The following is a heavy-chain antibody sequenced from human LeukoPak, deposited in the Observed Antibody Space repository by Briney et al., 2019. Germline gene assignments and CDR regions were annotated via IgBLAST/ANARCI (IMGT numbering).Heavy chain of an antibody. D-gene: IGHD6-19*01. CDR1: GFTFSSYA. CDR3: AKDETLAVAGDLDY. J-gene: IGHJ4*02. Sequence: GGSLRLSCAASGFTFSSYAMSWVRQAPGKGLEWVSAISGSGGSTYYADSVKGRFTISGDNSKNTLYLQMNSLRAEDTAVYYCAKDETLAVAGDLDYWGQGTLVTVSS. CDR2: ISGSGGST. V-gene: IGHV3-23*01.